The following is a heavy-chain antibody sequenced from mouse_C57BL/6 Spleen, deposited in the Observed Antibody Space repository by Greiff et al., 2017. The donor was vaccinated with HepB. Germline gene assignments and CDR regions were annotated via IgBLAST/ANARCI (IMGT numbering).Heavy chain of an antibody. CDR2: IYPGSGNT. V-gene: IGHV1-66*01. CDR1: GYSFTSYY. CDR3: ARSYYSNLAWFAY. D-gene: IGHD2-5*01. J-gene: IGHJ3*01. Sequence: VQLQQSGPELVKPGASVKISCKASGYSFTSYYIHWVKQRPGQGLEWIGWIYPGSGNTKYNEKFKGKATLTADTSSSTAYMQLSSLTFEDSAVYYCARSYYSNLAWFAYWGQGTLVTVSA.